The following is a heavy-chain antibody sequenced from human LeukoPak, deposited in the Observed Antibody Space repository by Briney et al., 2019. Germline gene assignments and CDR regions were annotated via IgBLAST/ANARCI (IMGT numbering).Heavy chain of an antibody. V-gene: IGHV4-59*01. CDR2: IYYSGST. J-gene: IGHJ6*02. CDR3: ARDFSRMYYYGSGSYGYYYGMDV. D-gene: IGHD3-10*01. Sequence: PSETLSLTCTVSGGSISSYYWSWIRQPPGKGLEWIGYIYYSGSTNYNPSLKSRITISVDTSKNQFSLKLSSVTAADTAVYYCARDFSRMYYYGSGSYGYYYGMDVWGQGTTVTVSS. CDR1: GGSISSYY.